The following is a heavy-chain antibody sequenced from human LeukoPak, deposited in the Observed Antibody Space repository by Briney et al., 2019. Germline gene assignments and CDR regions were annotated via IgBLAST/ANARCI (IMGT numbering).Heavy chain of an antibody. V-gene: IGHV1-18*01. CDR3: ARDRDYGDYNTQDLFVY. CDR2: ISAYNGNA. J-gene: IGHJ4*02. D-gene: IGHD4-17*01. Sequence: ASVKVSCKASGYTFTNFGINWVRQAPGQGLEWMGWISAYNGNANYAQRLQGRVTMTTDTSTSTAHMELRSLRSDDTAAYYCARDRDYGDYNTQDLFVYWGQGTLVTVSS. CDR1: GYTFTNFG.